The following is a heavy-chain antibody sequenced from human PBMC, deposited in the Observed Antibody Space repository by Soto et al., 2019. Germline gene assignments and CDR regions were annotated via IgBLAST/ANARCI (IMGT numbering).Heavy chain of an antibody. Sequence: QVQLQQWGAGLLKPSETLSLTCAVSGGSFSGYYWSWIRQPPGKGLDWIGEISDSGSTHYNPTLKSRVTISADTSKGQFSLKVTSVTAADTALYYCARVRGWQSIDFYYGMDVWGQGTTVTVSS. D-gene: IGHD3-22*01. J-gene: IGHJ6*02. V-gene: IGHV4-34*02. CDR2: ISDSGST. CDR1: GGSFSGYY. CDR3: ARVRGWQSIDFYYGMDV.